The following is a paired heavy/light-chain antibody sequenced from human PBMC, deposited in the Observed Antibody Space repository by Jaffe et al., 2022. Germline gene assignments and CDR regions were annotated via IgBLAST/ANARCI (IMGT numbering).Light chain of an antibody. J-gene: IGLJ2*01. Sequence: SYELTQPLSVSVALGQTARIPCGGNNIGSKNVHWYQQKAGQAPVLVIYRDTKRPSEIPERFSGSNSGNTATLTISGAQDGDEGDYYCQVWDNNIVVFGGGTKLTVL. CDR3: QVWDNNIVV. CDR1: NIGSKN. V-gene: IGLV3-9*01. CDR2: RDT.
Heavy chain of an antibody. CDR2: IRYDGNIQ. CDR3: AKDTRGSTAYFDY. J-gene: IGHJ4*02. D-gene: IGHD1-7*01. CDR1: GFIFSAYG. V-gene: IGHV3-30*02. Sequence: QVQLVESGGGVVQPGGSLRLSCAASGFIFSAYGMHWVRQAPGKGLECVAFIRYDGNIQYSTESVKGRFTISRDDSKNTVFLQMSSLRPEDTGVYYCAKDTRGSTAYFDYWGQGTLVTVSS.